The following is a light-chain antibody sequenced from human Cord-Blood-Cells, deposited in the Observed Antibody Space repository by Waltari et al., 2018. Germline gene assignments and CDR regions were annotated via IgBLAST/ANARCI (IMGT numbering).Light chain of an antibody. V-gene: IGKV4-1*01. Sequence: DIVMTQSPDSLAVSLGERATINCKSSQSVLYSSNNKNYLAWYQQKPGQHPQLNIYWAYNRESGIPARFSGSGSGTDFTLTISSRQAEDVAVYYCQQYYSTPLTFGGGTKVEIK. CDR2: WAY. CDR1: QSVLYSSNNKNY. CDR3: QQYYSTPLT. J-gene: IGKJ4*01.